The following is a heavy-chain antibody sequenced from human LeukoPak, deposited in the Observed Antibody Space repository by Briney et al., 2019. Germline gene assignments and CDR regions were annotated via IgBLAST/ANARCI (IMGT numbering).Heavy chain of an antibody. V-gene: IGHV3-74*01. CDR2: LSPDGSST. Sequence: GGSLRLSCAASGFTFSSYWMQWVRQAPGKGLVWVSCLSPDGSSTTSADSVKGRFTISRDNAKNTLYMQIGSLRADDTAVYYCTRMSREATGVPDLWGQGTMVTVSS. CDR1: GFTFSSYW. J-gene: IGHJ5*02. CDR3: TRMSREATGVPDL. D-gene: IGHD7-27*01.